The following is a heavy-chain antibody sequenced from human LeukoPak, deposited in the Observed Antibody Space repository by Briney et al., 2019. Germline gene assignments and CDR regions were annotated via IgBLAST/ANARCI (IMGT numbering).Heavy chain of an antibody. Sequence: GGSLILSCAASGFTVSSNYMSWVRQAPGKGLEWVSVIYSGGSTYYADSVKGRFTISRDDSKNTLYLQMNSLRAEDTAVYYCASSVWDQSSAWGQGTLVTVSS. V-gene: IGHV3-66*01. CDR2: IYSGGST. CDR1: GFTVSSNY. J-gene: IGHJ5*02. D-gene: IGHD1-26*01. CDR3: ASSVWDQSSA.